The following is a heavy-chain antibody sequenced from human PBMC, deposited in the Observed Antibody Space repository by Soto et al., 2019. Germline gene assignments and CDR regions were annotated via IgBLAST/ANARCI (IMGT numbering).Heavy chain of an antibody. V-gene: IGHV3-66*01. CDR1: GFTVSSNY. CDR2: IYSGGST. Sequence: GVSLRLSCAASGFTVSSNYMSWVSQAPGKGLEWVSVIYSGGSTYYADSVKGRFTISRDNSKNTLYLQMNSLRAEDTAVYYCARGLYSGWHYFDYWGQGTLVTVSS. CDR3: ARGLYSGWHYFDY. D-gene: IGHD5-12*01. J-gene: IGHJ4*02.